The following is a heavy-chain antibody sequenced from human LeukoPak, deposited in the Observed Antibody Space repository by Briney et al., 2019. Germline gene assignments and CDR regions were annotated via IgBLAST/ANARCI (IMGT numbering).Heavy chain of an antibody. CDR2: LDWDDDT. CDR1: GFPLSTRGMR. J-gene: IGHJ4*02. Sequence: SGPALVKPPQTLTLTCTFSGFPLSTRGMRVSWIRQPPGKALAWLARLDWDDDTFYSTSLQTRLTISKDTSKNQVVLTMPNMDPVDTATYFCARVSMTTVTTYFDYWGQGTLVTVSS. V-gene: IGHV2-70*04. D-gene: IGHD4-17*01. CDR3: ARVSMTTVTTYFDY.